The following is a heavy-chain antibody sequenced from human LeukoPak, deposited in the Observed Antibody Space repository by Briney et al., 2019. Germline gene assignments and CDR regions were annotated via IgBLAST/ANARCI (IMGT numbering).Heavy chain of an antibody. CDR3: ASDRDYYDSSGYLFDY. D-gene: IGHD3-22*01. J-gene: IGHJ4*02. CDR2: IKQDGSEK. V-gene: IGHV3-7*01. CDR1: GFTFRSYW. Sequence: AGGSLRLSCAASGFTFRSYWMSWVRQAPGKGLEWVANIKQDGSEKYYVDSVKGRFTISRDNAKNSLYLQMNSLRAEDTAVHYCASDRDYYDSSGYLFDYWGQGTLVTVSS.